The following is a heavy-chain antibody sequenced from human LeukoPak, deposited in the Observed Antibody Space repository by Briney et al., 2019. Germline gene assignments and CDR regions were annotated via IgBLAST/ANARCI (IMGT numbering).Heavy chain of an antibody. CDR3: ATLNYGDLGGAFDI. CDR1: GYTLTELS. V-gene: IGHV1-24*01. J-gene: IGHJ3*02. CDR2: FDPEDGET. D-gene: IGHD4-17*01. Sequence: ASVRVSCKVSGYTLTELSMHWVRQAPGKGLEWMGGFDPEDGETIYAQKFQGRVTMTEDTSTDTAYMELSSLRSEDTAVYYCATLNYGDLGGAFDIWGQGTMVTVSS.